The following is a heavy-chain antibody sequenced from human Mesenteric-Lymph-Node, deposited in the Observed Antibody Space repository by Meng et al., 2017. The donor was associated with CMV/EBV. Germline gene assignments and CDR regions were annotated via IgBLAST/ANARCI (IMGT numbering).Heavy chain of an antibody. CDR1: GYSISSGYY. J-gene: IGHJ4*02. Sequence: SETLSLTCTVSGYSISSGYYWGWIRQPPGKGLEWIGSIYHSGSTYYNPSLKSRVTIPVDTSKNQFSLKLSSVTAADTAVYYCARDRGYYYDSSGLFDYWGQGTLVTVSS. V-gene: IGHV4-38-2*02. CDR2: IYHSGST. D-gene: IGHD3-22*01. CDR3: ARDRGYYYDSSGLFDY.